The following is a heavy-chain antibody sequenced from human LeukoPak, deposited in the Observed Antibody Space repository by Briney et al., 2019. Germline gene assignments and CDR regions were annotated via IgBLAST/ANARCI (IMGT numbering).Heavy chain of an antibody. V-gene: IGHV5-51*01. J-gene: IGHJ4*02. CDR3: ARAPSDDYGDYYAIDY. CDR1: GYSFTSYW. CDR2: IYPGDSDT. Sequence: GESPKISCKGSGYSFTSYWIGWVRQMPGKGLEWMGIIYPGDSDTRYSPSFQGQVTISADKSISTAYLQWSSLKASDTAMYYCARAPSDDYGDYYAIDYWGQGTLVTVSS. D-gene: IGHD4-17*01.